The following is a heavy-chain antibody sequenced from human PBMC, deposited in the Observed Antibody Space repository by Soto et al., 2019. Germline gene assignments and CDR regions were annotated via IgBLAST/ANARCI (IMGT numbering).Heavy chain of an antibody. CDR1: GGSLSGYY. J-gene: IGHJ4*02. D-gene: IGHD5-12*01. Sequence: QVQLQQWGAGLLKPSETLSLTCVVYGGSLSGYYWSWIRQPPGKGLEWIGEIKDGGLTNYSPSLKSRATKSVDRPKNQFSLKLHAVTAADTAVDYCARGQEGVVATHWDQGALVTVSS. CDR3: ARGQEGVVATH. CDR2: IKDGGLT. V-gene: IGHV4-34*01.